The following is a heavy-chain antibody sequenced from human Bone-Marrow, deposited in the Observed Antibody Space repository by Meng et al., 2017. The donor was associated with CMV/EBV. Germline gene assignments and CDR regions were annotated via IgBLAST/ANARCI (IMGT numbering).Heavy chain of an antibody. Sequence: GESLKISCAASGFTFSSYAMHWVRQAPGKGLEWVAVISYDGSNKYYADSVKGRFTISRDNSKNTLYLQMNSLRAEDTAVYYCARDLGNRGYCSSTSCQKTYYYYYGMDVWGQGTTVTVSS. V-gene: IGHV3-30*04. CDR1: GFTFSSYA. CDR3: ARDLGNRGYCSSTSCQKTYYYYYGMDV. D-gene: IGHD2-2*01. J-gene: IGHJ6*02. CDR2: ISYDGSNK.